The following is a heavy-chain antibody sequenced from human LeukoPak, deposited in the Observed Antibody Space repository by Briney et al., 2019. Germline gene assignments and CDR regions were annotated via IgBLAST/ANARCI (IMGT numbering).Heavy chain of an antibody. J-gene: IGHJ4*02. CDR1: GFTFSRYW. V-gene: IGHV3-74*03. D-gene: IGHD1-26*01. Sequence: SGGSLRLSCAASGFTFSRYWMHWVRQAPGKGLVWVSLIKNDGSSTTYADSVKGRFTISRDNAKNTLFLQMNSLRADGTAIYYCASALGGQGGHWGQGTLVTVSS. CDR3: ASALGGQGGH. CDR2: IKNDGSST.